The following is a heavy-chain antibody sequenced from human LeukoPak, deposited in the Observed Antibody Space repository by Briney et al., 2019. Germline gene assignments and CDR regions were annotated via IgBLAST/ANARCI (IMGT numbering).Heavy chain of an antibody. Sequence: SETLSLTCTVSGGSNSSHYWSWIRQPPGKGLEWIGYIYNSGSTKYNPSLKSRVTISVDMSKNQFSLKLSSVTAADTAVYYCARRGCSSISCYEDYWGQGTLVTVSS. CDR2: IYNSGST. CDR3: ARRGCSSISCYEDY. CDR1: GGSNSSHY. D-gene: IGHD2-2*01. J-gene: IGHJ4*02. V-gene: IGHV4-59*11.